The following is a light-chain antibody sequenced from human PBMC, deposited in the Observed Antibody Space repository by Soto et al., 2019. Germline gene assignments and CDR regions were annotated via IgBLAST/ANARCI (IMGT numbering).Light chain of an antibody. V-gene: IGKV3-15*01. Sequence: EIVMTQSPATLSVSPGERATLSCRASQSVSSNLAWYQRKPGQAPRLLIYGASTRATGIPARFSGRGSGTEFTLTISSLQSEDFAVYYCQQYNNWPPWTFGQGTKVDIK. J-gene: IGKJ1*01. CDR3: QQYNNWPPWT. CDR1: QSVSSN. CDR2: GAS.